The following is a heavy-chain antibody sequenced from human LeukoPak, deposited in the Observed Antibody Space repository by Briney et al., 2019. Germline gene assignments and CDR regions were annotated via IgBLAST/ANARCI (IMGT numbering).Heavy chain of an antibody. Sequence: ASVKVSCKASGGTFSSYAISWVRQAPGQGLEWMGGIIPIFGTANYAQKFQGRVTITADESTSTAYMELSSLRSEDTAVYYCASSSYALGTYYYYYYMDVWGKGTTVTISS. CDR1: GGTFSSYA. D-gene: IGHD2-2*01. CDR3: ASSSYALGTYYYYYYMDV. CDR2: IIPIFGTA. V-gene: IGHV1-69*13. J-gene: IGHJ6*03.